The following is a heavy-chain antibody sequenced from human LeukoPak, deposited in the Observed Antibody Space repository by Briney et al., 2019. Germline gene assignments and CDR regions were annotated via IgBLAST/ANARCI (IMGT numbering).Heavy chain of an antibody. D-gene: IGHD2-21*02. J-gene: IGHJ4*02. CDR2: ITWDGDST. Sequence: PGGSLRLSCAASGFTFDDYAMHWVRQAPGKGLEWVSLITWDGDSTYYADSVKGRFTISRDNSKNTLYLQMNSLRAEDTAVYYCARRVVTAIQGRYYFDYWGQGTLVTVSS. CDR1: GFTFDDYA. CDR3: ARRVVTAIQGRYYFDY. V-gene: IGHV3-43D*03.